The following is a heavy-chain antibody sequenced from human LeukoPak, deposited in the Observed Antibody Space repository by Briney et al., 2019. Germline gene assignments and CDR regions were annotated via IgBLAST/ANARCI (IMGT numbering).Heavy chain of an antibody. CDR3: ARTKEMATISYFDS. J-gene: IGHJ4*02. D-gene: IGHD5-24*01. Sequence: GGSLRLSCAASGFTFRLFGMHWVRQAPGKGLEWVSFIRFDGSNTYHADSVKGRFTISRDNSKNTLYLQMNSLRAEDTAVYYCARTKEMATISYFDSWGQGTLVTVSS. CDR1: GFTFRLFG. CDR2: IRFDGSNT. V-gene: IGHV3-30*02.